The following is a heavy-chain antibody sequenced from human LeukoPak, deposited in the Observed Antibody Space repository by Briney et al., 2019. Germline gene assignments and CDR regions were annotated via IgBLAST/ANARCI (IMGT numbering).Heavy chain of an antibody. D-gene: IGHD3-10*01. Sequence: PSETLTPTCTVSGGSISGTTSYWGWIRQPPGKGLQWIGSIYYSGNTYYNPSLKSRVTISVDTSKNQFSLTLNSVTAADTAVYYCATLLSAPRDSWGQGTLVTVSS. CDR3: ATLLSAPRDS. CDR2: IYYSGNT. CDR1: GGSISGTTSY. V-gene: IGHV4-39*01. J-gene: IGHJ4*02.